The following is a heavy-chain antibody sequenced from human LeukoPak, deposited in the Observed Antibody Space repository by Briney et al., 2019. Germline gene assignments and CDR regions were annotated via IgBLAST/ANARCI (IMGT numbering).Heavy chain of an antibody. V-gene: IGHV3-74*01. CDR3: ISEIQVRASAFWGY. Sequence: GGSLRLSCAQPGVLPAGTSTRWVSQAAGKGLVWVARMNSAGTTINYADSVKGRFTISRDNAGNALYLQMSSLRAEDTAIYYCISEIQVRASAFWGYWGQGTLVTVSS. CDR2: MNSAGTTI. J-gene: IGHJ4*01. D-gene: IGHD3-16*01. CDR1: GVLPAGTS.